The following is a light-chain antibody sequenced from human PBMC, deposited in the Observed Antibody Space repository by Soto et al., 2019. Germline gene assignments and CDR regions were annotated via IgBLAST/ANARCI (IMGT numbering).Light chain of an antibody. J-gene: IGKJ1*01. CDR1: QSVSSN. V-gene: IGKV3-15*01. CDR2: GAS. CDR3: QQYDNWPRT. Sequence: EIPMTLSKDPMCVLPGESVNLSCRASQSVSSNLAWYQQKSGQAPRLLMYGASTRATGIPARFSGSGSGTEFTLTISSLQSEDFAVYYCQQYDNWPRTFGQGTKVDIK.